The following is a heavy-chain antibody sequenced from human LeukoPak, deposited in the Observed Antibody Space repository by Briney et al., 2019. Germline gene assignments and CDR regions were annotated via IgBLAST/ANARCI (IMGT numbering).Heavy chain of an antibody. V-gene: IGHV3-23*01. CDR1: GFTFGSYA. Sequence: GGSLRLSCAASGFTFGSYAMSWVRQAPGKGLEWVSAIGGSGGSIYYADSVKGRFSISRDNSKNTLYLQMNSLRAEDTALYYCAKERARTTFLDYWGQGSLVTVSS. J-gene: IGHJ4*02. CDR3: AKERARTTFLDY. D-gene: IGHD1-1*01. CDR2: IGGSGGSI.